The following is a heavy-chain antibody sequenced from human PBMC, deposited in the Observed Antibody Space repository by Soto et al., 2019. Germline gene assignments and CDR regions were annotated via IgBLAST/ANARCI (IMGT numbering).Heavy chain of an antibody. D-gene: IGHD3-3*01. Sequence: HPGGSLRLSCAASGFTFNTFALHWVRQAPGEGLEWVALISHDGRIEKYADSVKGRFTISRDNSKNTLYMQMDSLRLEDTGVYYCARDGLPDDFRSGGYWFDPWGQGTQVTVSS. J-gene: IGHJ5*02. CDR1: GFTFNTFA. CDR2: ISHDGRIE. V-gene: IGHV3-30-3*01. CDR3: ARDGLPDDFRSGGYWFDP.